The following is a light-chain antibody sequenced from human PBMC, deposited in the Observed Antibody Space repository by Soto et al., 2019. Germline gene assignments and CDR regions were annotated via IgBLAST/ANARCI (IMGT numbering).Light chain of an antibody. CDR2: DVS. V-gene: IGLV2-14*03. J-gene: IGLJ1*01. Sequence: QSVLTQPASVSGSPGQSITISCTETSSDVAEYKYVSWYQQHPGRAPKLIIYDVSNRPSGVSNRFSGSTSGSTASLTISGLQAEDEADYYCSAYTTSIALYVFGAGTKVTGL. CDR3: SAYTTSIALYV. CDR1: SSDVAEYKY.